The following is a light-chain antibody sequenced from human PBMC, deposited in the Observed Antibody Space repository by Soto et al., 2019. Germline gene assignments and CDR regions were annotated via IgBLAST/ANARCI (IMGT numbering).Light chain of an antibody. J-gene: IGLJ1*01. CDR2: EVS. CDR1: SSDVGGYNY. CDR3: SSFTSSSTLV. V-gene: IGLV2-14*01. Sequence: QSALTQPASVSGSPGQSITISCTGTSSDVGGYNYVSWYQQHPGKAPKFMIYEVSNRPSGVSNRFFGSKSGNTASLTISGLQAEDEADYYCSSFTSSSTLVFGTGTKLTVL.